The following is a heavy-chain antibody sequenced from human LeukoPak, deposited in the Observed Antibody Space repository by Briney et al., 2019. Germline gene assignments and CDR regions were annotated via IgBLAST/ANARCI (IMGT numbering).Heavy chain of an antibody. Sequence: PGGSLRLSCAASGFTFSSYSMNWVRQAPGKGLEWVSSISSSSSYIYYADSVKGRFTISRDNAKNSLYLQMNSLRAKDTAVYYCARQYCSGGSCYVDAFDIWCEETMVTASS. CDR1: GFTFSSYS. V-gene: IGHV3-21*01. D-gene: IGHD2-15*01. CDR2: ISSSSSYI. CDR3: ARQYCSGGSCYVDAFDI. J-gene: IGHJ3*02.